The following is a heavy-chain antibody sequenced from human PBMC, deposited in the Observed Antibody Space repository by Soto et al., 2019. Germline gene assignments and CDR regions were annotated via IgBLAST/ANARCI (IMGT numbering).Heavy chain of an antibody. Sequence: GGSLRLSCAASGFTFSSYWMSWVRQAPGKGLEWVANIKQDGSEKYYVDSVKGRFTISRDNAKNSLYLQMNSLRAEDTAVYYCARDSYNWNDDAADAFDIWGQGTMVTVSS. J-gene: IGHJ3*02. CDR1: GFTFSSYW. CDR3: ARDSYNWNDDAADAFDI. CDR2: IKQDGSEK. V-gene: IGHV3-7*03. D-gene: IGHD1-1*01.